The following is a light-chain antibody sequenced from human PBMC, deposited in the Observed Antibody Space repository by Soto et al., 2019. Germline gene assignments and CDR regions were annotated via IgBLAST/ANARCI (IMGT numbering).Light chain of an antibody. CDR3: CAYAATYTYV. J-gene: IGLJ1*01. CDR1: SSDVGKYNL. CDR2: QGY. Sequence: QSVLNQPPSASGSPGQSVTISCTGTSSDVGKYNLVSCYQQHPGKAPKVMILQGYKRPSGVSNRFSGSKFGNTASLTISGLQAEDEAEYYCCAYAATYTYVFGTGTKVTVL. V-gene: IGLV2-23*01.